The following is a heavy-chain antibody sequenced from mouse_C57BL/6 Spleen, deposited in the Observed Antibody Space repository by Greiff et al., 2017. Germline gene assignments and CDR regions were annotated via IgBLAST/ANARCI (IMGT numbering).Heavy chain of an antibody. Sequence: QVQLQQPGAELVRPGTSVKLSCKASGYTFTSYWMHWVKQRPGQGLEWIGVIDPSDSYTNYNQKFKGKATLTVGPSSSTAYMQLSSLTSEDSAVYYCARSTGGSYPYYFDYWGQGTTLTVSS. CDR3: ARSTGGSYPYYFDY. CDR2: IDPSDSYT. D-gene: IGHD1-1*02. V-gene: IGHV1-59*01. CDR1: GYTFTSYW. J-gene: IGHJ2*01.